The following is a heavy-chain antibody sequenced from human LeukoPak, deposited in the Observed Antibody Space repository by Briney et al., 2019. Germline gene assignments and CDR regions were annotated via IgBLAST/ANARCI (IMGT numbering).Heavy chain of an antibody. CDR1: GFTFSSYA. J-gene: IGHJ4*02. D-gene: IGHD2-2*01. CDR2: ISYDGSNK. Sequence: PGRSLILSCAASGFTFSSYAMHWVRQAPGKGLEWVAVISYDGSNKYYADSVKGRFTISRDNSKNTLYLQMNSLRAEDTAVYYCARGSVIDWIVVVPAALDYWGQGTLVTVSS. CDR3: ARGSVIDWIVVVPAALDY. V-gene: IGHV3-30*04.